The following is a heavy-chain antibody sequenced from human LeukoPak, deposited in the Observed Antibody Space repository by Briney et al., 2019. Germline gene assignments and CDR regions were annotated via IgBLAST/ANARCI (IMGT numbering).Heavy chain of an antibody. Sequence: GGSLRLSCAASGFTFSSYGMSWVRQAPGKGLEWVSAIRGSGGSTYYADSVTGRFTISRDNSKNTLFLQMNSLRAEDTAVYYCAKGEYYYDSSGYYVGLQTYYFDYWGQGTLVTVSS. V-gene: IGHV3-23*01. CDR3: AKGEYYYDSSGYYVGLQTYYFDY. CDR2: IRGSGGST. CDR1: GFTFSSYG. D-gene: IGHD3-22*01. J-gene: IGHJ4*02.